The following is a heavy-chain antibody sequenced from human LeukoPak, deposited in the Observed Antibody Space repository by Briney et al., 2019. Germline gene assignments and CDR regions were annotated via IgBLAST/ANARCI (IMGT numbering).Heavy chain of an antibody. D-gene: IGHD1-26*01. V-gene: IGHV3-23*01. CDR3: AKDPRIVGASY. CDR1: GFTFSSYA. CDR2: ISGSGGST. J-gene: IGHJ4*02. Sequence: GGSLRLSCAASGFTFSSYAMSWVRQAPGKGLEWVSAISGSGGSTYYADSVKGRFTISRDNSKNTLYLQMNSLRAEDTAVYYFAKDPRIVGASYWGQGTLVTVSS.